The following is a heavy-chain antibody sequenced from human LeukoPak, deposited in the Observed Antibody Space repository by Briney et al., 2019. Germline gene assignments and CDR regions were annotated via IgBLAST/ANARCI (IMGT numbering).Heavy chain of an antibody. Sequence: PSETLSLTCTVSGGSISSHYWSWIRQPPGKGLEWIGYIDYIGSANYNPSLKSRVTISVDTSKNQFSLKVRSVTAADTAVYYCARERGDYLDFWGQGTLVTVSS. CDR3: ARERGDYLDF. CDR2: IDYIGSA. CDR1: GGSISSHY. J-gene: IGHJ4*02. V-gene: IGHV4-59*11.